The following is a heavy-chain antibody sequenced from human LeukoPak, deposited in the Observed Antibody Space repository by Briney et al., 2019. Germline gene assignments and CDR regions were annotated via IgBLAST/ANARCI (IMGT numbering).Heavy chain of an antibody. CDR2: ISYDGSNK. CDR1: GFTFSSYG. D-gene: IGHD5-24*01. J-gene: IGHJ4*02. Sequence: GGSLRLSCAASGFTFSSYGMHWVRQAPGKGLEWVAVISYDGSNKYYADSVKGRFTISRDNSKNTLYLQMNSLRAEDTAVYYCAEEERDRLDYWGQGTLVTVSS. V-gene: IGHV3-30*18. CDR3: AEEERDRLDY.